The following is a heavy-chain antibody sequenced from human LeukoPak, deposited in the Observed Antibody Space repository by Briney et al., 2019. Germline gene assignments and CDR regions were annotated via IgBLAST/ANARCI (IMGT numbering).Heavy chain of an antibody. D-gene: IGHD2-8*01. V-gene: IGHV3-15*01. CDR3: ARDHCTNGVCYPPLEAFDI. CDR2: IRTKTDGGTT. Sequence: GGSLRLSCAASGFTFSNAWMDWVRQAPGKGLEWVGLIRTKTDGGTTDYAAPVKGRFSISRDDSTNTLYLQMNSLQSEDTAVYYCARDHCTNGVCYPPLEAFDIWGQGTMVTVSS. CDR1: GFTFSNAW. J-gene: IGHJ3*02.